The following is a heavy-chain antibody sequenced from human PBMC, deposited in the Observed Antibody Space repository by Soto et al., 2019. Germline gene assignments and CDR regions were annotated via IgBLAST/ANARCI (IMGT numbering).Heavy chain of an antibody. Sequence: SETLSLTCIVSGDSISSYYWSWIRQPPGKGLEWIGYISYTGSTNNNPSLKSRVTVSVDTSKNQFSLKLSSVTAADAAIYFCARGRSSVAAGRYYFDSWGQGTLVTVSS. CDR2: ISYTGST. CDR3: ARGRSSVAAGRYYFDS. J-gene: IGHJ4*02. D-gene: IGHD6-13*01. CDR1: GDSISSYY. V-gene: IGHV4-59*01.